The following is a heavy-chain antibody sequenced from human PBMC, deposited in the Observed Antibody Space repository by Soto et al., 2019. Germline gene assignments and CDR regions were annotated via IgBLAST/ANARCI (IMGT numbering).Heavy chain of an antibody. V-gene: IGHV4-59*01. CDR2: MYNTGST. J-gene: IGHJ6*02. Sequence: PSETLSLTCAVSGGSIISRYYWSWIRQPPGKGLEWIGYMYNTGSTVYNPSFKSRVTISVDTSKNQFSLKMNSVTAADTAVYYCARDLWGYCGADCYPLDVWGQGTTVTVSS. CDR1: GGSIISRYY. CDR3: ARDLWGYCGADCYPLDV. D-gene: IGHD2-21*02.